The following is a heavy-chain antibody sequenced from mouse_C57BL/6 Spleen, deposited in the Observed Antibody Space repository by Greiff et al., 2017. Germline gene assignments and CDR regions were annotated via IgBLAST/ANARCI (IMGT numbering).Heavy chain of an antibody. V-gene: IGHV5-9-1*02. D-gene: IGHD1-1*01. CDR3: TRADYYGSSRYAMDY. J-gene: IGHJ4*01. CDR2: ISSGGDYI. CDR1: GFTFSSYA. Sequence: EVQRVESGEGLVKPGGSLKLSCAASGFTFSSYAMSWVRQTPEKRLEWVAYISSGGDYIYYADTVKGRFTISRDNARNTLYLQMSSLKSEDTAMYYCTRADYYGSSRYAMDYWGQGTSVTVSS.